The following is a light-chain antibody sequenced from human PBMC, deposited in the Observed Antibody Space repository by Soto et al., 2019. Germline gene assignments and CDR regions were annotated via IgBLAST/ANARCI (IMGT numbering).Light chain of an antibody. CDR1: SRDIGTYNL. J-gene: IGLJ1*01. V-gene: IGLV2-23*01. CDR3: GSDAGSGTDNYG. CDR2: EGI. Sequence: QSALTQPASVSGSPGQSITISCTGPSRDIGTYNLVSWYQHYPGKAPKLLIYEGIKRPSGVSNRFSGSKSGNTAFLTIAGLQAEDEADYYCGSDAGSGTDNYGFGSGTKLTVL.